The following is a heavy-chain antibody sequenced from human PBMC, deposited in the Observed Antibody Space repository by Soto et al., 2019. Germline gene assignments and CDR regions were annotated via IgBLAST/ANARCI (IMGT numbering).Heavy chain of an antibody. CDR3: VKDVLPGGADY. J-gene: IGHJ4*02. Sequence: GGSMRVSCAAAGFNSNDYAMHWVRQAPGKGLEWVSGIYYNSDRIDYGDSVKGRFATSRDNAKNSLYLQMNSLRPEDTAVYYCVKDVLPGGADYWGPGTLVTVS. CDR1: GFNSNDYA. V-gene: IGHV3-9*02. CDR2: IYYNSDRI. D-gene: IGHD3-16*01.